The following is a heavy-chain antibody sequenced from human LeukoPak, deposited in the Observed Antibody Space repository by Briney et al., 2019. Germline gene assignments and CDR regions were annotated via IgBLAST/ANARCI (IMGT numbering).Heavy chain of an antibody. CDR3: ARGPHERSGYPDD. Sequence: ASVKVSCKASGYTFNTYGITWVRQAPGQGLEWMGWISPYNGNTNYAQKFQGRVALTTDTSTSTAYMELRSLRSDDTAVYYCARGPHERSGYPDDWGQGTLVTVSS. CDR1: GYTFNTYG. V-gene: IGHV1-18*01. D-gene: IGHD3-22*01. CDR2: ISPYNGNT. J-gene: IGHJ4*02.